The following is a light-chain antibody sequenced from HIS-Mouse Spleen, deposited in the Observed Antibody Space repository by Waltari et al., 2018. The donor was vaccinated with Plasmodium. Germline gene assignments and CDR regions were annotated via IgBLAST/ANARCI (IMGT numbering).Light chain of an antibody. CDR3: CSYAGSYTWV. CDR1: SSDVGGYNY. J-gene: IGLJ2*01. Sequence: SALTQPRSVSGSPGQSVTISCTGPSSDVGGYNYVSWYQQHPGKAPKLMIYDVSKRPSGVPDRFSGSKSGNTASLTISGLQAEDEADYYCCSYAGSYTWVFGGGTKLTVL. CDR2: DVS. V-gene: IGLV2-11*01.